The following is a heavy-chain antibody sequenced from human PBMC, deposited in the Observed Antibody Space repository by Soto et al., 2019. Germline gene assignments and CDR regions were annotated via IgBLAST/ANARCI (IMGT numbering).Heavy chain of an antibody. Sequence: PSETLSLTCPGSGASVRSSTGYYWTWIRQLPGKGLEWIGYVYYIGNSYSNPSLRSRVTISVDTSKNDFSLRLTSVTHADTALHSCAREHGTKGVIDYWGQGTLVT. CDR3: AREHGTKGVIDY. CDR1: GASVRSSTGYY. J-gene: IGHJ4*02. V-gene: IGHV4-31*03. D-gene: IGHD3-10*01. CDR2: VYYIGNS.